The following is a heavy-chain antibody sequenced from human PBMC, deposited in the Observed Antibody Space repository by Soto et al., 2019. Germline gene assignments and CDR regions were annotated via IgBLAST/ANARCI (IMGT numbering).Heavy chain of an antibody. V-gene: IGHV4-34*01. Sequence: SETLSLTCAVYGGSFSVYYWSWIRQPPGKGLEWIGEINHSGSTNYNPSLKSRVTISVDTSKNQFSLKLSSVTAADTAVYYCARGRPIYPGTIFGVGRYYFDYWGQGILVTVSS. CDR1: GGSFSVYY. CDR3: ARGRPIYPGTIFGVGRYYFDY. D-gene: IGHD3-3*01. J-gene: IGHJ4*02. CDR2: INHSGST.